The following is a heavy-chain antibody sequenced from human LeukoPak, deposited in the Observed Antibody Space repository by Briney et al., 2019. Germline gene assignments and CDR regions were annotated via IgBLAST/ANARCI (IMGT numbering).Heavy chain of an antibody. V-gene: IGHV4-39*07. Sequence: SETLSLTCTVSGGSISSSSYYWGWIRQPPGKGLEWIGSIYYSGSTYYNPSLKSRVTISVDTSKNQFSLKLSSVTAADTAVYYCARVRDDYGDLADFDYWGQGTLVTVSS. D-gene: IGHD4-17*01. CDR3: ARVRDDYGDLADFDY. CDR2: IYYSGST. J-gene: IGHJ4*02. CDR1: GGSISSSSYY.